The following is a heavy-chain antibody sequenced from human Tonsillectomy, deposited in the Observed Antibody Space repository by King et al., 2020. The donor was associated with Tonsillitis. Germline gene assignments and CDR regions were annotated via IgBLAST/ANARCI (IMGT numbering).Heavy chain of an antibody. V-gene: IGHV5-51*01. Sequence: QLVQSGAEVKKPGESLKISCKGSGYSFTSYWIGWVRQMPGKGLEWMGIIYPGDSDTRYSPSFQGQVTLSADKSIRTAYLQWSRLKASDTAMYYCATRGGRRYGDYEDAFDIWGQGTMVTVSS. CDR3: ATRGGRRYGDYEDAFDI. J-gene: IGHJ3*02. D-gene: IGHD4-17*01. CDR2: IYPGDSDT. CDR1: GYSFTSYW.